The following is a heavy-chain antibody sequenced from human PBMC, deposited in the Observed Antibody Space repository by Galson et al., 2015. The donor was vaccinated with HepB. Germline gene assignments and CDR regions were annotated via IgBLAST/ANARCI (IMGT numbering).Heavy chain of an antibody. CDR1: GFTFSDYY. D-gene: IGHD6-13*01. J-gene: IGHJ4*02. CDR3: ARVGSIVAAGTVDY. Sequence: SLRLSCAASGFTFSDYYMSWIRQAPGKGLEWVSYISGSSDNTIYADSVKGRFIISRDNAKNSVYLQMNSLRAEDTAVYYCARVGSIVAAGTVDYWGQGTLVTVSP. CDR2: ISGSSDNT. V-gene: IGHV3-11*06.